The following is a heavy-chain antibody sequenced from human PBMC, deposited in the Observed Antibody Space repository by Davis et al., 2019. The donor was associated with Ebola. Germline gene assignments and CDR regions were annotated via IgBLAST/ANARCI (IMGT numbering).Heavy chain of an antibody. CDR3: ARDQVDIVVVPGYGMDV. J-gene: IGHJ6*02. Sequence: GESLKISCAASGFTFSGSAMHWVRQASGKGLEWAAVIWYDGSNKYYADSVKGRFTISRDNSKNTLYLQMNSLRAEDTAVYYCARDQVDIVVVPGYGMDVWGQGTTVTVSS. D-gene: IGHD2-2*01. CDR2: IWYDGSNK. V-gene: IGHV3-33*08. CDR1: GFTFSGSA.